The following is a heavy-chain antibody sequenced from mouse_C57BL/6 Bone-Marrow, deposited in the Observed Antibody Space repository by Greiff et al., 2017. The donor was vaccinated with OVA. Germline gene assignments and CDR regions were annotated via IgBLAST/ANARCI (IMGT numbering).Heavy chain of an antibody. CDR1: GYTFTSYW. CDR2: IDPNSGGT. V-gene: IGHV1-62-3*01. J-gene: IGHJ2*01. CDR3: ARAGVTTVPKRGYYFDY. D-gene: IGHD1-1*01. Sequence: QVQLQQPGAELVKPGASVKLSCKASGYTFTSYWMHWVKQRPGRGLEWIGRIDPNSGGTKYNEKFKGQATLTADKSSSTAYMELRSLTSEDSAVYFCARAGVTTVPKRGYYFDYWGQGTTLTVSS.